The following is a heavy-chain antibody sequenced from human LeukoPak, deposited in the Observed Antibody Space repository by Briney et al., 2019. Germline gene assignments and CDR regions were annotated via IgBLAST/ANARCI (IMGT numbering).Heavy chain of an antibody. CDR1: GASISSYY. V-gene: IGHV4-4*07. D-gene: IGHD5-18*01. Sequence: SETLSLTCTVSGASISSYYWSWIRQPAGKALEWIGRIYVTGSTTYNPSLESRVTMSLDTSKNHFSLKLRSVTAADTAVYYCARGRKYTSGYRVTELGSGYSDYWGQGTLVTVSS. CDR3: ARGRKYTSGYRVTELGSGYSDY. J-gene: IGHJ4*02. CDR2: IYVTGST.